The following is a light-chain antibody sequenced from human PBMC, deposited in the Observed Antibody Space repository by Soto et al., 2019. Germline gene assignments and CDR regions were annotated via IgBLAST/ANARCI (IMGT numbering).Light chain of an antibody. CDR1: TSDVGRYNY. CDR2: DVS. V-gene: IGLV2-14*03. CDR3: NSFTTSSTYV. Sequence: QSVLTQPASVSGSPGQSISISCTGTTSDVGRYNYVSWYQQHPGKAPKLMIYDVSYQPSWVSNRFSGSKSGITASLTISGLQAEDEADYYCNSFTTSSTYVFGTGTKVTVL. J-gene: IGLJ1*01.